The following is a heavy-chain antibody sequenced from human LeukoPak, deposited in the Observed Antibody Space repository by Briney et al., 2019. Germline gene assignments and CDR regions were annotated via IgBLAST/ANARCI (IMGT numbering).Heavy chain of an antibody. D-gene: IGHD2-2*01. CDR3: ARVPTSCSSTSCQYYYYYYGMDV. V-gene: IGHV1-18*01. J-gene: IGHJ6*02. CDR1: GYTFTSYG. Sequence: ASVKVSCKASGYTFTSYGISWVRQAPGQGLEWMGWISAYNGNTNYAQKLQGRVTMTTDTSTSTAYMELRSLRSEDTAVYYCARVPTSCSSTSCQYYYYYYGMDVWGQGTTVTVSS. CDR2: ISAYNGNT.